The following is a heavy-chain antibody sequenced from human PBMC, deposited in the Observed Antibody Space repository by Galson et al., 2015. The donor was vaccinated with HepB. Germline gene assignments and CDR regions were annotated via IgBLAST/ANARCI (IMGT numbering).Heavy chain of an antibody. Sequence: SLRLSCAASGFTFSSYSMNWVRQAPGKGLEWVSSITSSGSYTYYADSMKGRFTISRDNAKNSLYLQMNSLRAEDTAVYYCARDKGYCSSTSCYYYGMDVWGQGTTVTVSS. D-gene: IGHD2-2*01. CDR2: ITSSGSYT. V-gene: IGHV3-21*01. CDR3: ARDKGYCSSTSCYYYGMDV. CDR1: GFTFSSYS. J-gene: IGHJ6*02.